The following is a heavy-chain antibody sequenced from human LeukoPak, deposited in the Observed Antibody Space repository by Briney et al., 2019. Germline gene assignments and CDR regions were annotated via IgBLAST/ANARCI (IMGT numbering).Heavy chain of an antibody. CDR3: AKDFYDSSGSRYDY. Sequence: XRQAPGXGXXWVXAIDGGGGRTWHADSVRGRFTISRDNSKNTLFMQMNSLRAEDTAVYYCAKDFYDSSGSRYDYWGQGTLVTVSS. V-gene: IGHV3-23*01. J-gene: IGHJ4*02. D-gene: IGHD3-22*01. CDR2: IDGGGGRT.